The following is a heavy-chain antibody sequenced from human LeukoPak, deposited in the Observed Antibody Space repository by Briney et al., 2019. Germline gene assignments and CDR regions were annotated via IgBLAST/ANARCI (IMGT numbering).Heavy chain of an antibody. CDR2: INPNSGGT. D-gene: IGHD1-26*01. CDR1: GYTFTGYY. V-gene: IGHV1-2*02. J-gene: IGHJ3*02. CDR3: ARDRGGGSYLGAFDI. Sequence: ASVKVSCKASGYTFTGYYMHWVRQAPGQGLEWMGWINPNSGGTNYAQKFQGRVTMTRDTSISTAYMELSRLRSDDTAVYYCARDRGGGSYLGAFDIWGQGTVVTVSS.